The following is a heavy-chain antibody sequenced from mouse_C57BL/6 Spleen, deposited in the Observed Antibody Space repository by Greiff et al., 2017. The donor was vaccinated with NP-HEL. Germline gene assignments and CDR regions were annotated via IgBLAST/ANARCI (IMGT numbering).Heavy chain of an antibody. Sequence: EVQGVESGGGLVKPGGSLKLSCAASGFTFSDYGMHWVRQAPEKGLEWVAYISSGSSTIYYADTVKGRFTISRDNAKNTLFLQMTSLRSEDTAMYYCARIDDYGYWGQGTTLTVSS. V-gene: IGHV5-17*01. CDR2: ISSGSSTI. CDR1: GFTFSDYG. CDR3: ARIDDYGY. J-gene: IGHJ2*01. D-gene: IGHD2-4*01.